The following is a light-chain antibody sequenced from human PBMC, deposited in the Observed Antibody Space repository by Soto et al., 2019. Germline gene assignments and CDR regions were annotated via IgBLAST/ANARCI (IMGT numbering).Light chain of an antibody. V-gene: IGKV3-11*01. Sequence: EIVLTQSSATLSLSPGERATLSCRASQSVSIYLAWYQQKPAQAPRLLIYDSSNRAAGIPARFSARGSGTDFTLFISNLEPEDSAVYYCQHRSNWPPITFGQGTRLEIK. CDR3: QHRSNWPPIT. CDR2: DSS. CDR1: QSVSIY. J-gene: IGKJ5*01.